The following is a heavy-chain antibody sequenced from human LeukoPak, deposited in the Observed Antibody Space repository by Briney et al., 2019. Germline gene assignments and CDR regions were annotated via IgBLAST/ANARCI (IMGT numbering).Heavy chain of an antibody. V-gene: IGHV3-7*04. CDR2: IKQDGSEK. J-gene: IGHJ4*02. CDR1: GFTFSCYW. CDR3: ARDRGGGYYFDY. Sequence: GSLRFSCAASGFTFSCYWMRWVRQAPRKGLECVANIKQDGSEKYYVDSVKRRFTISRDNAKNSLYLQMNSLRAEDTAVYYCARDRGGGYYFDYWGQGTLVTVSS. D-gene: IGHD2-15*01.